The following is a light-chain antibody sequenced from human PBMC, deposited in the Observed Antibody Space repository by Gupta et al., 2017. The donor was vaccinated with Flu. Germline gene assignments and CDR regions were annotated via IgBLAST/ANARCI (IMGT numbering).Light chain of an antibody. CDR3: QSYDSSLSGHVV. V-gene: IGLV1-40*01. CDR2: GNS. J-gene: IGLJ2*01. Sequence: QSVLTQPPSVSGAPGQRVTISCPGSSPNIGAGYDVHWYQQLPGTAPKLLIYGNSNRPSGVPDRFSGSKSGTSASLAITGLQAEDEADYYCQSYDSSLSGHVVFGGGTKLTVL. CDR1: SPNIGAGYD.